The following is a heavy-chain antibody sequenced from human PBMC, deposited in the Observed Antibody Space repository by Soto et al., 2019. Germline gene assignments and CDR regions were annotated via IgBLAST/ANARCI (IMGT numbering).Heavy chain of an antibody. Sequence: QVQLVESGGGVVQPGRSLRLSCAASGFTFSSYAMHWVRQAPGKGLEWVAVISYDGSNKYYADSVKGRFTISRDNSKNTLYLQMNSLRAEDMAVYYCARDAFIAARLYYGMDVWGQGTTVTVSS. CDR2: ISYDGSNK. CDR1: GFTFSSYA. D-gene: IGHD6-6*01. J-gene: IGHJ6*02. CDR3: ARDAFIAARLYYGMDV. V-gene: IGHV3-30-3*01.